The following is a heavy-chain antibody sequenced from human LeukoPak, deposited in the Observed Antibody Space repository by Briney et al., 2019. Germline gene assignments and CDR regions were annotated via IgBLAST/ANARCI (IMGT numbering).Heavy chain of an antibody. CDR1: GYTFTGYY. D-gene: IGHD4-17*01. CDR2: INPNSGGT. CDR3: ARDDGDQRFFDQRNKAAFDY. J-gene: IGHJ4*02. Sequence: ASVKVSCKASGYTFTGYYMHWVRQAPGQGLEWMGWINPNSGGTNYAQKFQGRVTMTRDTSISTACMELRSLRSDDTAVYYCARDDGDQRFFDQRNKAAFDYWGQGTLVTVSS. V-gene: IGHV1-2*02.